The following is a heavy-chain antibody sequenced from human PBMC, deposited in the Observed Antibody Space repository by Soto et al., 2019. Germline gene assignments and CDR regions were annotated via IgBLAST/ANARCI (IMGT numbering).Heavy chain of an antibody. CDR3: ARVRGSGSYGSVYYYYGMDV. CDR2: IYHSGST. V-gene: IGHV4-30-2*01. D-gene: IGHD3-10*01. CDR1: GGSISSGGYS. Sequence: KSSETLSLTCAVSGGSISSGGYSWSWIRQPPGKGLEWIGYIYHSGSTYYNPSLKSRVTISVDRSKNQFSLKLSSVTAADTAVYYCARVRGSGSYGSVYYYYGMDVWGQGTTVTVSS. J-gene: IGHJ6*02.